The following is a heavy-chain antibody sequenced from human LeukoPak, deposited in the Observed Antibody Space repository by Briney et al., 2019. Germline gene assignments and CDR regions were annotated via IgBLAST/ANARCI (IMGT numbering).Heavy chain of an antibody. CDR3: ARDYDILTGPSRPDY. Sequence: ASVKVSCTASGYTFTSYGISWVRQAPGQGLEWMGWISAYNGNTNYAQKLQGRVTMTTDTSTSTAYMELRSLRSDDTAVYYCARDYDILTGPSRPDYWGQGTLVTVSS. CDR1: GYTFTSYG. D-gene: IGHD3-9*01. V-gene: IGHV1-18*04. CDR2: ISAYNGNT. J-gene: IGHJ4*02.